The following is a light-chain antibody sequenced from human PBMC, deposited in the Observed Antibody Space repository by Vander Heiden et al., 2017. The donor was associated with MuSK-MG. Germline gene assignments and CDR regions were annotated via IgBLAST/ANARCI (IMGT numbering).Light chain of an antibody. V-gene: IGKV3-15*01. J-gene: IGKJ4*01. CDR2: DAS. Sequence: EILMTQSPATLSVSPGERATLSCRASQSVSSHLAWYQQKPGQTPRLLIYDASTRATGIPARFSGSGYGTEFTLTISSRQSEDFGVYFCQQYKNWPPITFGGGTKVEIK. CDR1: QSVSSH. CDR3: QQYKNWPPIT.